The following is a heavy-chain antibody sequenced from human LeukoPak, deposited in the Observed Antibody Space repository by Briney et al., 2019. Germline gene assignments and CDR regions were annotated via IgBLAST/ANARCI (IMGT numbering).Heavy chain of an antibody. V-gene: IGHV3-23*01. J-gene: IGHJ3*01. Sequence: GGSLRLSCAASGFTFSSYGMSWVRQAPGKGLEWVSAISGSGAYTYYADSVKGRFTISRDNPKNTLYLQMNSLRVEDTAVYYCAKDWGSWGSGIDAFDLWGQGTMVTVSS. CDR1: GFTFSSYG. CDR3: AKDWGSWGSGIDAFDL. CDR2: ISGSGAYT. D-gene: IGHD6-13*01.